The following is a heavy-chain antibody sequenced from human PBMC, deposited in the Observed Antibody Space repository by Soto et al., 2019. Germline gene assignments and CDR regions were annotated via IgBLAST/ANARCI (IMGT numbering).Heavy chain of an antibody. CDR3: ARINVVVVAATEYYFDY. CDR1: VADVRSGYYY. J-gene: IGHJ4*02. CDR2: VCYAGTT. V-gene: IGHV4-61*01. D-gene: IGHD2-15*01. Sequence: SETLSLTCSVAVADVRSGYYYWSWIGQPPGEGLEWIGYVCYAGTTDYNPSLKCRVAISLDTSKNEFSLRLSSVTAADTAVYYCARINVVVVAATEYYFDYWGQGTPVTVSS.